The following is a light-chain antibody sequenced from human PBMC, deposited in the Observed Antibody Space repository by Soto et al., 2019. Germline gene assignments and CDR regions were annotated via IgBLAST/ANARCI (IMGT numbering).Light chain of an antibody. CDR3: LQDYNYPLT. Sequence: AIQMTQSPSSLSASVGDRVTITCRASQAIGNDLTWYQQKPGKAPNLLIFAASSLQSGVPSRFSGSGSGTDFTLTISSLKPEDFATYYCLQDYNYPLTFGQGTKLEI. V-gene: IGKV1-6*01. CDR1: QAIGND. J-gene: IGKJ2*01. CDR2: AAS.